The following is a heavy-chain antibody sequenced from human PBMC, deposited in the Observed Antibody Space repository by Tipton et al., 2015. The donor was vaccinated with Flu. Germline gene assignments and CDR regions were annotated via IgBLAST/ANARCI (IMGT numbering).Heavy chain of an antibody. CDR2: INPSGGST. CDR3: ARDQRGGPTFDY. J-gene: IGHJ4*02. Sequence: QSGPEVKKPGASVKVSCKASGYTFTSYYMHWVRQAPGQGLEWMGIINPSGGSTSYAQKFQGRVTMTRDTPTSTVYMELSSLRSEDTAVYYCARDQRGGPTFDYWGQGTLVTVSS. D-gene: IGHD6-25*01. V-gene: IGHV1-46*01. CDR1: GYTFTSYY.